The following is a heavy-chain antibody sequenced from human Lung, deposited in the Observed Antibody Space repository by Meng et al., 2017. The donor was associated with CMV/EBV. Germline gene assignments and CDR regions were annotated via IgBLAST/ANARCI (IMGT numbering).Heavy chain of an antibody. D-gene: IGHD6-19*01. V-gene: IGHV4-4*02. CDR1: GGSISSSNW. Sequence: VEVQDAGPGCVNASGTLSRTCAGFGGSISSSNWWSWVRQPPGKVLEWIGEIYQSGSTNYNPSLKSRVTISVDKSKNQFSLNLSSVTAADTAVYYCARVGQWLPIDYWGQGTLVTVSS. CDR2: IYQSGST. J-gene: IGHJ4*02. CDR3: ARVGQWLPIDY.